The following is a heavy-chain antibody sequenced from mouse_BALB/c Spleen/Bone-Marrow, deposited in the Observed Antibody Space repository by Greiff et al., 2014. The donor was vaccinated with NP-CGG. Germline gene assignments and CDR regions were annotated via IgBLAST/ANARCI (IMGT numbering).Heavy chain of an antibody. CDR1: GYTFTNYT. Sequence: QVQLQQSGAELARPGASVKMSCKASGYTFTNYTMQWIGQRPGQGLEWIGYIVPSSDYTNYNQNFKDKATLTADKSSSTAYMQLNSLTSEDFAVYYSAREARAVAWFAHCG. CDR2: IVPSSDYT. CDR3: AREARAVAWFAH. D-gene: IGHD3-3*01. V-gene: IGHV1-4*01. J-gene: IGHJ3*01.